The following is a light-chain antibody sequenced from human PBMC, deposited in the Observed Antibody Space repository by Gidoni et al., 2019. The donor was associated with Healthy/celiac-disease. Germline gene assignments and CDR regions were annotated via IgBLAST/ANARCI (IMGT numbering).Light chain of an antibody. CDR1: QSISNY. CDR3: QQSYSMPRT. Sequence: DIQMTQSPSSLSASVGDRVTITCRASQSISNYLNWYQQKPGKAPKLLIYAASRLQSGVPSRFSGSGSGTDFTLTISSLQPEDFATYYCQQSYSMPRTFGQGTKVEIK. CDR2: AAS. V-gene: IGKV1-39*01. J-gene: IGKJ1*01.